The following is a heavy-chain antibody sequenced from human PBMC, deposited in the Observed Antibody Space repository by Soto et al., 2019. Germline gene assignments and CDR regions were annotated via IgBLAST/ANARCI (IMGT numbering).Heavy chain of an antibody. CDR3: ARDRGYNAHDFYYNAMDV. CDR1: GFTFRTYT. CDR2: IRGFSPYT. V-gene: IGHV3-21*01. D-gene: IGHD5-18*01. Sequence: GGSLRLSCISSGFTFRTYTMNWVRQAPGKGLEWVSGIRGFSPYTFYAESVKGRFTISRDNAKNSLFLQMNSLRAEDTAVYYCARDRGYNAHDFYYNAMDVWGQGTTVTVSS. J-gene: IGHJ6*02.